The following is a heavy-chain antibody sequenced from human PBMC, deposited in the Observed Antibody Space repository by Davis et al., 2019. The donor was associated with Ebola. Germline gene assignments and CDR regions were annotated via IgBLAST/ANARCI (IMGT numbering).Heavy chain of an antibody. Sequence: GESLKIPCAASGFTFSSYAMHRVRQAPGKGLEWVSSISSSSSYIYYADSVKGRFNISRDNAKNSLYLQMNSLRAEDTAVYYCARDLAGRFDDYGGNLDYWGQGTLVTVSS. V-gene: IGHV3-21*01. CDR2: ISSSSSYI. J-gene: IGHJ4*02. CDR1: GFTFSSYA. CDR3: ARDLAGRFDDYGGNLDY. D-gene: IGHD4-23*01.